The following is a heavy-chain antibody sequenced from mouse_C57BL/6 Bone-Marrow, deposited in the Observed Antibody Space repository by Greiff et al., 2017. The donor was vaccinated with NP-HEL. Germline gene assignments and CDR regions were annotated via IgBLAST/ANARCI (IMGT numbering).Heavy chain of an antibody. D-gene: IGHD1-1*01. J-gene: IGHJ2*01. Sequence: VQLQQSGAELVKPGASVKLSCKASGYTFTEYTIHWVKQRSGQGLEWIGWFYPGSGSIKYNEKFKDKATLTADKSSSTVYMELSRLTSEDSAVYFCARHGRPYYYGSSPYYFDYWGQGTTLTVSS. CDR1: GYTFTEYT. V-gene: IGHV1-62-2*01. CDR3: ARHGRPYYYGSSPYYFDY. CDR2: FYPGSGSI.